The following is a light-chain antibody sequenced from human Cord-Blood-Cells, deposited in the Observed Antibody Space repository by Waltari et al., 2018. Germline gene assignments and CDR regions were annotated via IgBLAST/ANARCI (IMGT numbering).Light chain of an antibody. CDR3: QQSYSTPRT. Sequence: DIQMTQSPSYLSASLGDRVTITCRASQSISSYLNWYQQKPGKAPKLRIYAASSFQSGVPSRFSGSGSGTDFTLTISSLQPEYFATYYCQQSYSTPRTFGQGTKLEIK. CDR1: QSISSY. V-gene: IGKV1-39*01. CDR2: AAS. J-gene: IGKJ2*01.